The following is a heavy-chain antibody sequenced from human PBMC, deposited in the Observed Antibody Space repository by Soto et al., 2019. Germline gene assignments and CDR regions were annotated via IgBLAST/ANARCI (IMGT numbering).Heavy chain of an antibody. CDR1: GGSISRYY. CDR2: IYYSGST. D-gene: IGHD6-13*01. CDR3: ARAGSSSCYRGGYFDY. Sequence: ENLPVTYTVSGGSISRYYWSGSRQPPGKGLEWIGYIYYSGSTNYNPSLKSRVTISVDTSKNQFSLKLSSVTAADTAVYYCARAGSSSCYRGGYFDYWRQGTRVT. J-gene: IGHJ4*02. V-gene: IGHV4-59*01.